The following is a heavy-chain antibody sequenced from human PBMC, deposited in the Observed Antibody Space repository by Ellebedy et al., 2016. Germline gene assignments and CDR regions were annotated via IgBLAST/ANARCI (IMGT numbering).Heavy chain of an antibody. V-gene: IGHV3-74*01. CDR3: ARSDHNSFYV. D-gene: IGHD1-1*01. CDR1: GFSISTPW. Sequence: HTGGSLRLSCAVSGFSISTPWMHWVRQAPGKGLVWVSLTNPDGSRTTYADSVKGRFTVSRDNAKNTLSLVLNSLTAEDTAVYYCARSDHNSFYVWGQGTTVTVSS. CDR2: TNPDGSRT. J-gene: IGHJ6*02.